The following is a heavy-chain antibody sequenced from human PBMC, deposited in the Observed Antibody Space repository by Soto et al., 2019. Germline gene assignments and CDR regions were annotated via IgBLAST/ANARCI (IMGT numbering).Heavy chain of an antibody. J-gene: IGHJ6*02. D-gene: IGHD4-17*01. Sequence: VASVKVSCKASGGTFSSYAISWVRQAPGQGLEWMGGIIPIFGTANYAQKFQGRVTITADESTSTAYMELSSLRSEDTAVYYCARGYGDYYYYYGMDVWGQGTTVTVSS. CDR3: ARGYGDYYYYYGMDV. CDR2: IIPIFGTA. V-gene: IGHV1-69*13. CDR1: GGTFSSYA.